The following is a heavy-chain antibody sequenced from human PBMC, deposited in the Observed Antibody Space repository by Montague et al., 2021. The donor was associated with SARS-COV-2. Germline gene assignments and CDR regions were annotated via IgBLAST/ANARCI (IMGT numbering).Heavy chain of an antibody. V-gene: IGHV4-59*12. CDR3: ARAAIYRCSWYAYFDY. D-gene: IGHD6-13*01. Sequence: SETLSLTCTVSGGSLNNYYWSWIRQPPGKGLEWIGYINYSGSTHYNPSLQSRVTLSKDTSKNQFPLKLTSVTAADTAMYFCARAAIYRCSWYAYFDYWGQGTLVTVSS. J-gene: IGHJ4*02. CDR1: GGSLNNYY. CDR2: INYSGST.